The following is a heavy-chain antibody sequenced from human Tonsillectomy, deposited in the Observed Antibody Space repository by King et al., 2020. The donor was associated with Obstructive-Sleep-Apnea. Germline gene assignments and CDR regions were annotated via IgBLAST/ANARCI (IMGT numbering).Heavy chain of an antibody. CDR2: IRSSGSTI. D-gene: IGHD6-19*01. CDR1: GFTFSDYY. CDR3: ARADSSGWFSAFDI. Sequence: VQLVESGGGLVKPGGSLRLSCAASGFTFSDYYMSWIRQAPGKGLEWVAYIRSSGSTIYYADSVKGRFTISRDNAKNSLSLQMNSRRAEDTAVYYCARADSSGWFSAFDIWGQGTMVTVSS. J-gene: IGHJ3*02. V-gene: IGHV3-11*01.